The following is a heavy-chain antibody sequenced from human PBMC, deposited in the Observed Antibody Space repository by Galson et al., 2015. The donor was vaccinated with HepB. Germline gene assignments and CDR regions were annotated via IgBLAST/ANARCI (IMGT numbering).Heavy chain of an antibody. CDR2: INSDGSST. CDR1: GFTFSSYW. CDR3: ARGGELLRVYYFDY. Sequence: SLRLSCAASGFTFSSYWMHWVRQAPGKGLVWVSRINSDGSSTSYADSVKGRFTISRDNAKNTLYLQMNSLRAEDTAVYYCARGGELLRVYYFDYWGQGTLVTVSS. V-gene: IGHV3-74*01. D-gene: IGHD3-10*01. J-gene: IGHJ4*02.